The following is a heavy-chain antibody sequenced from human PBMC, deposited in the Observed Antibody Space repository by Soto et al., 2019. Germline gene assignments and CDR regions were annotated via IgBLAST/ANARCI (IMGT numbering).Heavy chain of an antibody. CDR3: ARSVRSDFDRSDDF. D-gene: IGHD2-21*02. CDR1: GDSVSSSLYY. CDR2: ISDSGSA. Sequence: SETLSLTCTVSGDSVSSSLYYWSWIRQPPGTRLEWIGNISDSGSATYNPSLRSRLTMSMHTSKNQFSLRLSSVTTADTAVYYCARSVRSDFDRSDDFSGQGTVVTVSS. J-gene: IGHJ4*02. V-gene: IGHV4-61*01.